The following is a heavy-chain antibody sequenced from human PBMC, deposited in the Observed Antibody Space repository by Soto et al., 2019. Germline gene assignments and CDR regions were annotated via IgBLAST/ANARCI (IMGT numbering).Heavy chain of an antibody. J-gene: IGHJ5*02. CDR2: IYSGGST. CDR3: ARDRYDFWSGSNWFDP. Sequence: HPGGSLRLSCAASGFTVSSNYMSWVRQAPGKGLEWVSVIYSGGSTYYADSVKGRFTISRDNSKNTLYLQMNSLRAEDTAVYYCARDRYDFWSGSNWFDPWGQGTLVTVSS. V-gene: IGHV3-66*01. D-gene: IGHD3-3*01. CDR1: GFTVSSNY.